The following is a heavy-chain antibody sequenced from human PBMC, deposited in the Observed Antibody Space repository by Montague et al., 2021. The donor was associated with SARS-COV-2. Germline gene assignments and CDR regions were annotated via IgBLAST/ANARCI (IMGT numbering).Heavy chain of an antibody. CDR1: GYSISSGYY. V-gene: IGHV4-38-2*02. CDR2: IYHSGST. CDR3: ARSQDCSTTSCHFDY. J-gene: IGHJ4*02. Sequence: ETLSLTCTVSGYSISSGYYWGRIRQPPGKGLEWIGSIYHSGSTYYNPSLKSRVTISVDTSKNQFSLKLSSVTAADTAVYYCARSQDCSTTSCHFDYWGQGTLVTVSS. D-gene: IGHD2-2*01.